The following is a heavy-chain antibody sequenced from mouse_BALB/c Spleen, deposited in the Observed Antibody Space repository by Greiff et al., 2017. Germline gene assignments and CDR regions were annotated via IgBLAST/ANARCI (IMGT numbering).Heavy chain of an antibody. CDR2: ISDGGSYT. D-gene: IGHD2-2*01. J-gene: IGHJ2*01. CDR3: ARERTGYDGFFDY. V-gene: IGHV5-4*02. Sequence: EVQGVESGGGLVKPGGSLKLSCAASGFTFSDYYMYWVRQNPEKRLEWVATISDGGSYTYYPDSVKGRFTISRDNARNNLYVQMSSLKSEDTAMYCCARERTGYDGFFDYWGQGTTLTVSA. CDR1: GFTFSDYY.